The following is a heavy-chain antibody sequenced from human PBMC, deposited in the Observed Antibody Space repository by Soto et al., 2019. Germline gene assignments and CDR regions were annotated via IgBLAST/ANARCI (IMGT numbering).Heavy chain of an antibody. CDR2: IYHSGST. D-gene: IGHD5-12*01. J-gene: IGHJ4*02. CDR1: GGSISRGGYP. Sequence: PSETLSLTCAVSGGSISRGGYPWSWIRQPPGKGLEWIGDIYHSGSTYYNPSLKSRVTISVDTSKNQFSLTLTSVTAADTAMYYCARGRDGYNFDYWGQGTLVTVSS. CDR3: ARGRDGYNFDY. V-gene: IGHV4-30-2*01.